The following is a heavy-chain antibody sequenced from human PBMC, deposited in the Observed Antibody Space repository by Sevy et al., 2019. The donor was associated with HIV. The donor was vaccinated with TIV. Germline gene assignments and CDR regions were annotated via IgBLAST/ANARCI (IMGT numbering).Heavy chain of an antibody. D-gene: IGHD3-22*01. Sequence: ASVKVSCKVSGYTLIQISMHWVRQAPGSGLEWMGSFGPQDGETICAQKFQGRLTMTEDTSTDTAYMEMSSLKSEDTAVYYCAAIKDYYESSGDPFDYWGQGTLVTVSS. CDR3: AAIKDYYESSGDPFDY. CDR1: GYTLIQIS. CDR2: FGPQDGET. J-gene: IGHJ4*02. V-gene: IGHV1-24*01.